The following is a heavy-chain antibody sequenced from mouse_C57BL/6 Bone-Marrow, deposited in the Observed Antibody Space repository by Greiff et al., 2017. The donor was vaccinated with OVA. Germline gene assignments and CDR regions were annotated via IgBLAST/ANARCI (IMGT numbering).Heavy chain of an antibody. V-gene: IGHV5-9*01. D-gene: IGHD5-5*01. CDR1: GFTFSSYT. J-gene: IGHJ1*03. CDR2: ISGGGGNT. Sequence: DVMLVESGGGLVKPGGSLKLSCAASGFTFSSYTMSWVRQTPEKRLEWVATISGGGGNTYYPDSVKGRFTISRDNAKNTLYLQMSSLRSEDTALYYCARRTTPGYFDVWGTGTTVTVSS. CDR3: ARRTTPGYFDV.